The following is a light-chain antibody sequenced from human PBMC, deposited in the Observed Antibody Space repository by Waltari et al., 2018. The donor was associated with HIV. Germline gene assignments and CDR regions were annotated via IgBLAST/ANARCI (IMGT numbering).Light chain of an antibody. CDR2: WAS. V-gene: IGKV4-1*01. J-gene: IGKJ4*01. CDR3: QQYSNTPLT. CDR1: QSVLSSSNNKNY. Sequence: DIVMTQSPDSLAVSLGERATINCKSSQSVLSSSNNKNYIAWYQRKPGQPPKLLIYWASTRESGVPDRFSGSGSGADFTLTISSLQAEDVAVYYCQQYSNTPLTFGGGTKVEIK.